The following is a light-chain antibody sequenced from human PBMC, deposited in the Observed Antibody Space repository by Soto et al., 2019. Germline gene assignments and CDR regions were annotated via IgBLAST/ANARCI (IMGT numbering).Light chain of an antibody. J-gene: IGLJ3*02. CDR2: DVT. V-gene: IGLV2-14*01. Sequence: QSALTQPASVSGSPGQSITISCTGTSSDVGAYNYVSWYQQLPDKAPKLMIYDVTYRPSGVSNRFSGSKSGNTASLTISGLLAEDEADYFCSSYTTSSTLVFGGGTKLTVL. CDR1: SSDVGAYNY. CDR3: SSYTTSSTLV.